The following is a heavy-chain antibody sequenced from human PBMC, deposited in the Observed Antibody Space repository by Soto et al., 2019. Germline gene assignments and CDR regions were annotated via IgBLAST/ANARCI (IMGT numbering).Heavy chain of an antibody. V-gene: IGHV1-2*04. Sequence: GASVKVSCKASGYTFTGYYMHWVRQAPGQGLEWMGWINPNSGGTNYAQKFQGWVTMTRDTSISIAYMELSRLRSDDPAVYYCARVEYYDYVWGTSYGMDGWGQGTTVTVSS. CDR2: INPNSGGT. J-gene: IGHJ6*02. D-gene: IGHD3-16*01. CDR3: ARVEYYDYVWGTSYGMDG. CDR1: GYTFTGYY.